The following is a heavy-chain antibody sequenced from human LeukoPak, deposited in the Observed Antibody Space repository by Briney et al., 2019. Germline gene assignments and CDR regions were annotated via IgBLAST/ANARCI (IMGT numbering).Heavy chain of an antibody. CDR1: GFTFSSYA. J-gene: IGHJ4*02. CDR3: AKGVGYSSSWYAPTY. V-gene: IGHV3-23*01. CDR2: VSGSGGST. D-gene: IGHD6-13*01. Sequence: GGSLRLSCAASGFTFSSYAMSWVRQAPGKGLEWVSAVSGSGGSTYYADSVKGRFTISRDNSKNTLCLQMNSLRAEDTAVYYCAKGVGYSSSWYAPTYWGQGTLVTVSS.